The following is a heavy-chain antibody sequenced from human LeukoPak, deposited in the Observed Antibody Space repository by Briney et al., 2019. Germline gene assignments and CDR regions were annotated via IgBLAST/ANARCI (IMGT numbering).Heavy chain of an antibody. D-gene: IGHD6-19*01. CDR1: GGSISGYY. CDR3: AGTKYWLSFDQ. J-gene: IGHJ4*02. Sequence: PSETLSLTCTVSGGSISGYYWSWIRQPPGKGLEWIGYINYSGTTHYDPSLKSRVTISVDTPKNQLSLNLNSVTAADTAVYYCAGTKYWLSFDQWGQGTLVTVSS. V-gene: IGHV4-59*01. CDR2: INYSGTT.